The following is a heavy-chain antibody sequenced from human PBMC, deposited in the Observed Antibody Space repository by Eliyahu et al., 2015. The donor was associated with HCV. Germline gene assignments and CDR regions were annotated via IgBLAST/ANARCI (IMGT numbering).Heavy chain of an antibody. CDR3: ARGPRSKWQLVDY. V-gene: IGHV4-34*01. Sequence: QVQLQQWGAGLLKPSETLSLTCAVYGGSFSGYYWSWIRQPPGKGLEWIGEINHSGSTNYNPSLKSRVTISVDTSKNQFSLKLSSVTAADTAVYYCARGPRSKWQLVDYWGQGTLVTVSS. D-gene: IGHD6-6*01. CDR1: GGSFSGYY. CDR2: INHSGST. J-gene: IGHJ4*02.